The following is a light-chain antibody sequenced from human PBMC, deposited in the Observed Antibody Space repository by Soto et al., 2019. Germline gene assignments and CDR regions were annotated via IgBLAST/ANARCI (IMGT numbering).Light chain of an antibody. J-gene: IGLJ2*01. Sequence: QSALTQPPSASGSPGQLVTISCTGTSSDIGGYNYVSWYQQHPGKAPKLMIHEVSKRPSGVPDRFSGSKSGNTASLTVSGLQAEDEAYYFCNSYAGSHNFVVFGGGTKLTVL. CDR2: EVS. V-gene: IGLV2-8*01. CDR1: SSDIGGYNY. CDR3: NSYAGSHNFVV.